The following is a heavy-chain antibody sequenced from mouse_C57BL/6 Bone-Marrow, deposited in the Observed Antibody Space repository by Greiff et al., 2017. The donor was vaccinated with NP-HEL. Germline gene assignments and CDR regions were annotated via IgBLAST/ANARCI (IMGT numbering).Heavy chain of an antibody. Sequence: VQLQQSGAELVRPGASVKLSCTASGFNIKDYYMHWVKQRPEQGLEWIGRIDPEDGDTEYAPKFPGKATLTAEASSNKAYLQLSSMTSEETAVYYCTTCVYYDYDGGDYWGQGTTLTVSS. CDR3: TTCVYYDYDGGDY. CDR2: IDPEDGDT. J-gene: IGHJ2*01. D-gene: IGHD2-4*01. CDR1: GFNIKDYY. V-gene: IGHV14-1*01.